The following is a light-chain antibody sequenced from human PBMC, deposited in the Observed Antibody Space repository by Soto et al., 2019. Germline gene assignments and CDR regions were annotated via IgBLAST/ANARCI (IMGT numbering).Light chain of an antibody. CDR2: GNS. Sequence: QSVLTQPPSVSGAPGQRVTISCTGSSSNIGAGYDVHWYQQLPGTAPKLLIYGNSTRPSGVPDRFSGSKSGTSASLAITGLQAEDEADYYCQSYDSSLSAHVVFGGGTKVALL. J-gene: IGLJ2*01. V-gene: IGLV1-40*01. CDR1: SSNIGAGYD. CDR3: QSYDSSLSAHVV.